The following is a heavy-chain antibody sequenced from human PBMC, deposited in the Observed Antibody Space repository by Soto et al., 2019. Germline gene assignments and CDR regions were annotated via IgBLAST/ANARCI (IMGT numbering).Heavy chain of an antibody. J-gene: IGHJ4*02. CDR2: IYSGGGT. V-gene: IGHV3-53*01. Sequence: GGSLRLSCTASGFTFTSFAMSWVRQAPGKGLEWVSVIYSGGGTYYADSVKGRCTISRDNSKNTLYLQMNNLRVEDTAVYYCARDERGPGYWGQGTLVTVSS. D-gene: IGHD3-10*01. CDR3: ARDERGPGY. CDR1: GFTFTSFA.